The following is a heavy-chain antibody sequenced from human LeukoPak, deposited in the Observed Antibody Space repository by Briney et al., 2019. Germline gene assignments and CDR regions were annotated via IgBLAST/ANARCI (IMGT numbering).Heavy chain of an antibody. Sequence: PGGSLRLSCAGAGFTFDDYAIHWVRRAPGKGLEWVSVLSGDSGAAYFADSLKGRFTISRDRSKNSLYLQMNSLRTEDTAIYHCARGKYCTKGVCYTGPFYFDYWGQGALVTVSS. CDR1: GFTFDDYA. D-gene: IGHD2-8*01. CDR2: LSGDSGAA. CDR3: ARGKYCTKGVCYTGPFYFDY. V-gene: IGHV3-43*02. J-gene: IGHJ4*02.